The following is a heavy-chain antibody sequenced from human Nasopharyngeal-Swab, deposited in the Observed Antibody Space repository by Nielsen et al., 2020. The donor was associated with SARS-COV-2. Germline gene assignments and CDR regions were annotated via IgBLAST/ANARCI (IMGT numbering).Heavy chain of an antibody. Sequence: GSLRLSCAASGFTFSSYEMNWVRQAPGKGLEWVSYISSSGSTIYYADSVKGRFTISRDNAKNSLYLQMNSLRAEDTAVYYCARALDSSITIFGVVTRYGMDVWGQGTTVTVSS. CDR1: GFTFSSYE. D-gene: IGHD3-3*01. V-gene: IGHV3-48*03. CDR2: ISSSGSTI. J-gene: IGHJ6*02. CDR3: ARALDSSITIFGVVTRYGMDV.